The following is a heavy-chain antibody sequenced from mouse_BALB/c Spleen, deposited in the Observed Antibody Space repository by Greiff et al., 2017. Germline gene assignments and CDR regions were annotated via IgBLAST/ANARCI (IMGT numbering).Heavy chain of an antibody. V-gene: IGHV5-17*02. CDR2: ISSGSSTI. Sequence: EVQLVESGGGLVQPGGSRKLSCAASGFTFSSFGMHWVRQAPEKGLEWVAYISSGSSTIYYADIVKGRFTISRDNPKNTLFLQMTSLRSEDTAMYYCAREGGPWFAYWGQGTLVTVSA. CDR1: GFTFSSFG. CDR3: AREGGPWFAY. J-gene: IGHJ3*01.